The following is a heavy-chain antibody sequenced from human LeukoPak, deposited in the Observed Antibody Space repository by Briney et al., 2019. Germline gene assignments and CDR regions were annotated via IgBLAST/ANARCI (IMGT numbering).Heavy chain of an antibody. D-gene: IGHD2-2*01. Sequence: GASVKVSCKASGYTFSIYAITWVRQAPGQGLEWMGFISADNGDTNYAQKFQGRVTMTTDTYTNTAYMELRSLRSEDTAVYYCARFGASHPNIVVAGEYYYYGMDVWGQGTTVTVSS. CDR2: ISADNGDT. CDR3: ARFGASHPNIVVAGEYYYYGMDV. CDR1: GYTFSIYA. J-gene: IGHJ6*02. V-gene: IGHV1-18*01.